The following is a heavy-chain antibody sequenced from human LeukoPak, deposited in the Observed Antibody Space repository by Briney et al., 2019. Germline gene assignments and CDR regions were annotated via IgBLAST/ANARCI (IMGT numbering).Heavy chain of an antibody. J-gene: IGHJ6*03. Sequence: ASVKVSCKASGYTFTYYYMHWVRQAPGQGLEWMGWINPNSGGTNYAQKFQGRVTMTRDTSISTAYMELSRLRSDDTAVYYCARDNFPLGLGFCYMDVWGKGTTVTISS. D-gene: IGHD5-12*01. V-gene: IGHV1-2*02. CDR3: ARDNFPLGLGFCYMDV. CDR2: INPNSGGT. CDR1: GYTFTYYY.